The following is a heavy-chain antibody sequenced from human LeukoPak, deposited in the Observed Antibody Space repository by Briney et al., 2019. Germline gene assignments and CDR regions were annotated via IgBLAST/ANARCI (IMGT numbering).Heavy chain of an antibody. J-gene: IGHJ4*02. Sequence: GGSLRLSCAASGFTFSSYGMHWVRQAPGKGLEWVAVISYDGSNKYYADSVEGRFTISRDNSKNTLSLQMNSLRVDDTALYYCAKEGYYGSGSFPDYWGQGTLVTVSS. CDR1: GFTFSSYG. CDR3: AKEGYYGSGSFPDY. D-gene: IGHD3-10*01. V-gene: IGHV3-30*18. CDR2: ISYDGSNK.